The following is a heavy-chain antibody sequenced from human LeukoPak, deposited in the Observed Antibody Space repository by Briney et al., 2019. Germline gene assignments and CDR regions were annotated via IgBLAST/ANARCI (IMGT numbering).Heavy chain of an antibody. CDR3: ARLVFSSTIRTA. V-gene: IGHV6-1*01. D-gene: IGHD5-24*01. Sequence: SQTLSLTCAISGDNVSGNSATWNWLRQSPSRGLEWLGRTYYRSKWSNDYALSVKSRITINPDTSKNQFSLQLDSVTPEDTAVYYCARLVFSSTIRTAWGQGTLVTVSS. CDR1: GDNVSGNSAT. CDR2: TYYRSKWSN. J-gene: IGHJ5*02.